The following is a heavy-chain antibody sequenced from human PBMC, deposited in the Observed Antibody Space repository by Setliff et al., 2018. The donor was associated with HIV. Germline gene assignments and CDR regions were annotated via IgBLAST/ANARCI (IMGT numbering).Heavy chain of an antibody. Sequence: SETLSLTCGVSGYSLTSGYYWGWIRQPPGKGLEWIGSIHDSGRTYYNPSLKSRVTISVDTSKNQFSLKLSSVTAADTAVYFCARGLSSPFATGLWGQGTLVTVSS. CDR1: GYSLTSGYY. J-gene: IGHJ4*02. V-gene: IGHV4-38-2*01. D-gene: IGHD6-13*01. CDR3: ARGLSSPFATGL. CDR2: IHDSGRT.